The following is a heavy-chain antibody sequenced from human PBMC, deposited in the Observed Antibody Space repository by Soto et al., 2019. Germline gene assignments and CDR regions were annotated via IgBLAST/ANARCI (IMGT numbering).Heavy chain of an antibody. CDR1: GFTFSSYA. CDR2: ISGSGGST. J-gene: IGHJ4*02. CDR3: ARATPEYDSSGYEGYYFDY. D-gene: IGHD3-22*01. V-gene: IGHV3-23*01. Sequence: GGSLRLSCAASGFTFSSYAMSWVRQAPGKGLGWVSAISGSGGSTYYADSVKGRFTISRDNSKNTLYLQMNSLRAEDTAVYYCARATPEYDSSGYEGYYFDYWGQGTLVTVSS.